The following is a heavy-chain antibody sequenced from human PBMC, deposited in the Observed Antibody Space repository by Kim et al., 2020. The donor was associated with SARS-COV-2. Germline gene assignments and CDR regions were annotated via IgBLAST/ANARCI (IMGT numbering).Heavy chain of an antibody. CDR1: GFSFSGYG. CDR3: ARGSSSSYYFDY. CDR2: ISGSGNTI. D-gene: IGHD2-2*01. J-gene: IGHJ4*02. Sequence: GGSLRLSCEASGFSFSGYGMNWVRQAPGKGLERISYISGSGNTIYYADSVRGRFTISRDNSKNLLYLQMNLLTDEDTAVYYCARGSSSSYYFDYWGQGTLVAVSS. V-gene: IGHV3-48*02.